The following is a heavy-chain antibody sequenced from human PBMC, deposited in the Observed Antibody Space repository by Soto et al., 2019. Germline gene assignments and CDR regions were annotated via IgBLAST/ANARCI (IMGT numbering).Heavy chain of an antibody. CDR3: ARDMPYCTNGVCYLQGAFDL. J-gene: IGHJ3*01. Sequence: GGSLRLSCEASGFTFNTYWMSWVRQAPGKGLEWVANIKQDGSEKYYVDSLKGRFTISRDNAKNSLYLQMNRLRAEDTAVYYCARDMPYCTNGVCYLQGAFDLWGQGTLVTVSS. D-gene: IGHD2-8*01. CDR2: IKQDGSEK. CDR1: GFTFNTYW. V-gene: IGHV3-7*01.